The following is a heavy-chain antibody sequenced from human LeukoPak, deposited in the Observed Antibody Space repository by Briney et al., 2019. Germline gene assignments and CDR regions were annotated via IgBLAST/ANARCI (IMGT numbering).Heavy chain of an antibody. Sequence: SETLSLTCTVSGGSISSSSYYWDWIRQPPGKGLEWIGSIYYSGSTYYNPSLKSRVSISVDTSKNQFSLKLSSVTAADTAVYYCARREATINYYDSSGYYYFDYWGQGTLVTVSS. CDR1: GGSISSSSYY. CDR3: ARREATINYYDSSGYYYFDY. J-gene: IGHJ4*02. V-gene: IGHV4-39*01. CDR2: IYYSGST. D-gene: IGHD3-22*01.